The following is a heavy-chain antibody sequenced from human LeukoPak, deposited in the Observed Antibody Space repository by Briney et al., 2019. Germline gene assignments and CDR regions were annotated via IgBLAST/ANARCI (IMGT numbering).Heavy chain of an antibody. CDR3: VRDTIFPRELLWFGELSY. CDR1: GFTFSSYW. J-gene: IGHJ4*02. V-gene: IGHV3-30*03. CDR2: ISYDGSNK. Sequence: PGGSLRLSCAASGFTFSSYWMSWVRQAPGKGLEWVAVISYDGSNKYYADSVKGRFTISRDNSKNTLYLQMNSLRAEDTAVYYCVRDTIFPRELLWFGELSYWGQGTLVTVSS. D-gene: IGHD3-10*01.